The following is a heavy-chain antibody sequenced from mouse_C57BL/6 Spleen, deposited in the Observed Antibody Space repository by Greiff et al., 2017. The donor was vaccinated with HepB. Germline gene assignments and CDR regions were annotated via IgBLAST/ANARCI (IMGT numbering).Heavy chain of an antibody. V-gene: IGHV1-82*01. CDR3: ARKGHYGMGY. CDR1: GYAFSSSW. CDR2: IYPGDGDT. J-gene: IGHJ2*01. D-gene: IGHD1-1*01. Sequence: QVQLQQSGPELVKPGASVKISCKASGYAFSSSWMNWVKQRPGKGLEWIGRIYPGDGDTNYNGKFKGKATLTADKSSSTAYMQLSSLTSEDSAVYFCARKGHYGMGYWGQGTTLTVSS.